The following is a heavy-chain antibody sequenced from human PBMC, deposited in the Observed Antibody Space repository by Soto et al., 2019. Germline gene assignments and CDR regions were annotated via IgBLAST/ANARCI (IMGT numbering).Heavy chain of an antibody. CDR1: GCTFTSYY. Sequence: ASVKVSCKASGCTFTSYYMHWVRQAPGQGREWMGIINPSGGSTSYAQKFQGRVTMTRDTYTSTVYMELSSLRSEDTAVYYCATPYYYDSSGYCYYYYGMGVSGQGPTVTVSS. CDR3: ATPYYYDSSGYCYYYYGMGV. J-gene: IGHJ6*02. V-gene: IGHV1-46*01. CDR2: INPSGGST. D-gene: IGHD3-22*01.